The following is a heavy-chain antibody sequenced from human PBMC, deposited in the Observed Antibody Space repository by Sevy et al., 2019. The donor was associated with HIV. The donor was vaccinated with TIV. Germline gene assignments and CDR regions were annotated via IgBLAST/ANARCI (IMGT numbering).Heavy chain of an antibody. D-gene: IGHD5-18*01. J-gene: IGHJ4*02. CDR2: ISWNSGSI. CDR3: AKDKTRGYSYSFDY. CDR1: GFTFDDYA. Sequence: GGSLRLSCAASGFTFDDYAMHWVRQAPGKGLEWVSGISWNSGSIGYADSVKGRFTISRDNAKNSLYLQMNSLRAEDMALYYCAKDKTRGYSYSFDYWGQRTLVTVSS. V-gene: IGHV3-9*03.